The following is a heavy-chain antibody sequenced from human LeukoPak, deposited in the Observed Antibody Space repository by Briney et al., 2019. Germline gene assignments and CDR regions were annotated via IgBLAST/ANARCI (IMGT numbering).Heavy chain of an antibody. D-gene: IGHD1-1*01. J-gene: IGHJ3*02. CDR1: GFTFSSYW. Sequence: GGSLRLSCAASGFTFSSYWMSWVRQAPGKGLEWVSNIKQDGSEKYYVDSVKGRFTISRDNAKNSLYLQMNSLRAEDTAVYYCAGERMVQDAFDIWGQGTMVTVSS. V-gene: IGHV3-7*01. CDR3: AGERMVQDAFDI. CDR2: IKQDGSEK.